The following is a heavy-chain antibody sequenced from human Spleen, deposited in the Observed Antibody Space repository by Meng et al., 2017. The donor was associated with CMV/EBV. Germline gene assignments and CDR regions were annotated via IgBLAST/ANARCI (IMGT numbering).Heavy chain of an antibody. CDR1: GGTFSSYA. J-gene: IGHJ4*02. CDR3: ARERALYDFWSGYLNY. Sequence: SVKVSCKTSGGTFSSYAINWVRQAPGQGLQWMGVIIPVVPTVKYAQKFQGRVTITADKSTSTAYMELSSLRSEDTAVYYCARERALYDFWSGYLNYWGQGTLVTVSS. D-gene: IGHD3-3*01. CDR2: IIPVVPTV. V-gene: IGHV1-69*06.